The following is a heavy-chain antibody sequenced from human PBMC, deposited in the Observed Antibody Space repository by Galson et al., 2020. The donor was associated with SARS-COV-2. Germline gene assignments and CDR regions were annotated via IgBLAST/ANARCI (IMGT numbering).Heavy chain of an antibody. J-gene: IGHJ4*02. Sequence: SEPLSLTCTVSGGSISSGSYYWSWIRQPAGKGLEWVGRIYTTGNTNYNPSLKNRVTISVDRSKNQFSLKLTSVTAADTAVYYCAREGYDLLTGAFDYWGQGTLVTVSS. V-gene: IGHV4-61*02. CDR1: GGSISSGSYY. CDR3: AREGYDLLTGAFDY. CDR2: IYTTGNT. D-gene: IGHD3-9*01.